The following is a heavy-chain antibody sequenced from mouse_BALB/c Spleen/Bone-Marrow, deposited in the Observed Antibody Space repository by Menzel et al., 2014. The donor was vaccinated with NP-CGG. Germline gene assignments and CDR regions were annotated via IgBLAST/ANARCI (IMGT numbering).Heavy chain of an antibody. CDR2: IYPGDGET. D-gene: IGHD2-10*02. CDR1: GYPFSSYW. Sequence: VKLVESGAELVRPGSSVKISCKASGYPFSSYWVNWVKQRPGQGLEWIGQIYPGDGETNYNGKFKGNATLTADKSSSTAYMQLISLTSEDSAVYFCARKYGGYWGQGTTLTVSS. CDR3: ARKYGGY. J-gene: IGHJ2*01. V-gene: IGHV1-80*01.